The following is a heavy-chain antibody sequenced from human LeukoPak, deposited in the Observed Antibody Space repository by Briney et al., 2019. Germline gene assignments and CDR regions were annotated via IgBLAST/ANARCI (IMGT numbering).Heavy chain of an antibody. V-gene: IGHV3-9*03. D-gene: IGHD3-3*01. J-gene: IGHJ4*02. CDR3: AKSYYDFWSGAYFDY. CDR1: GFTFDDYA. Sequence: PGRSLRLSCAASGFTFDDYAMHWVRQAPGKGLEWVSGISWNSGSIGYADSVKGRFTISRDNAKNSLYLQMNSLRAEDMALYYCAKSYYDFWSGAYFDYWGQGTLVTVSS. CDR2: ISWNSGSI.